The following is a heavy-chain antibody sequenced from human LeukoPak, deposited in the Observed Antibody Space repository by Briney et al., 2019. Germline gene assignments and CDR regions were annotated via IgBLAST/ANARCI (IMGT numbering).Heavy chain of an antibody. D-gene: IGHD2-2*01. CDR2: ISAYNGNT. CDR1: GYTFTSFG. J-gene: IGHJ6*03. Sequence: GASVKVSCKPSGYTFTSFGISWVRQAPGQGLEWMGWISAYNGNTNFAQKLQGRVTMTTDTSTSTAYMELRSLRSDDTAVYYCARVVPAAVYYYYMDVWGKGTTVTVSS. V-gene: IGHV1-18*01. CDR3: ARVVPAAVYYYYMDV.